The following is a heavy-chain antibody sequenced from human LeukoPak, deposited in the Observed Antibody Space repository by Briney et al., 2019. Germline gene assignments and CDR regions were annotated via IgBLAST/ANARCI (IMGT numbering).Heavy chain of an antibody. CDR2: INGYGSRT. Sequence: GGSLRLSCAASGFTFSSYWMHWVRQAPGKGLVWVSRINGYGSRTTYADSVKGRFTISRDNAKNTLYLQMNSLRAEDTALYYCARGADFSDSWGQGTLVTISS. CDR1: GFTFSSYW. D-gene: IGHD2/OR15-2a*01. CDR3: ARGADFSDS. J-gene: IGHJ4*02. V-gene: IGHV3-74*01.